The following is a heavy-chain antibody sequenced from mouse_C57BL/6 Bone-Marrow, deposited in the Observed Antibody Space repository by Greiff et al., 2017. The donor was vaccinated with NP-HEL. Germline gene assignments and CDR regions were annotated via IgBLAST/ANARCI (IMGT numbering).Heavy chain of an antibody. Sequence: QVHVKQSGAELVKPGASVKLSCKASGYTFTSYWMQWVKQRPGQGLEWIGEIDPSDSYTNYNQKFKGKATLTVDTSSSTAYMQLSSLTSEDSAVYYCARSYYAKFAYWGQGTLVTVSA. CDR2: IDPSDSYT. V-gene: IGHV1-50*01. CDR1: GYTFTSYW. D-gene: IGHD1-1*02. CDR3: ARSYYAKFAY. J-gene: IGHJ3*01.